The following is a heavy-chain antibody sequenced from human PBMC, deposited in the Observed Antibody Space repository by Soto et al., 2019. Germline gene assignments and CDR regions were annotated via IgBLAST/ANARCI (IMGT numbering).Heavy chain of an antibody. D-gene: IGHD2-21*02. V-gene: IGHV1-69*13. CDR2: IIPIFGTA. Sequence: SVKVSCKASGGTFSSYAISWVRQAPGQGLEWMGGIIPIFGTANYAQKFQGRVTITADESTSTAYMELSSLRSEDTAVYYCARRYGDPSSSYGFDYWGQGTLVTVSS. CDR1: GGTFSSYA. CDR3: ARRYGDPSSSYGFDY. J-gene: IGHJ4*02.